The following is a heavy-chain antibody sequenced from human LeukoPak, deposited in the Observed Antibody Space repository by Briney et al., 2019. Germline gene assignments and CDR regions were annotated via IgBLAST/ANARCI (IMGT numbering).Heavy chain of an antibody. J-gene: IGHJ4*02. CDR1: GFTFSSYW. CDR2: IKQDGSEK. V-gene: IGHV3-7*01. D-gene: IGHD6-6*01. CDR3: ARDSEYSSSLPLDY. Sequence: GGSLRLSCAASGFTFSSYWMSWVRQAPGKGLEWVANIKQDGSEKYYVDSVKGRFTISRDNAKNSLYLQMNGLRAEDTAVYYCARDSEYSSSLPLDYWGQGTLVTVSS.